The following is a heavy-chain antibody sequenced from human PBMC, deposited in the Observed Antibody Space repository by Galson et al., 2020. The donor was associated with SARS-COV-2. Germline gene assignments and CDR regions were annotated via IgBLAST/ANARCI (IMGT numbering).Heavy chain of an antibody. V-gene: IGHV3-30*01. CDR2: ISYDGSYK. CDR1: GFPFSTYA. D-gene: IGHD6-6*01. J-gene: IGHJ1*01. Sequence: GEPLKLSCAASGFPFSTYAMHWVRQAPGKGLEWVAAISYDGSYKHDVDSLKGRFTISRDNSKNTLYLQMNSLRPEDTAVYYCASSPSIAGSGTRFSFQHWGQGTLVTVSS. CDR3: ASSPSIAGSGTRFSFQH.